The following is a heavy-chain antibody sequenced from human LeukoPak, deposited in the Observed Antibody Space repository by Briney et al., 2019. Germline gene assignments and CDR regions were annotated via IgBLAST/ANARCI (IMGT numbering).Heavy chain of an antibody. CDR1: GFTFSGSA. Sequence: GGSLRLSCAASGFTFSGSAIRWVRQSSGKGLEWVGQIDKKDKGYATATAYAASVKGRFTISRDDSINTAYLQMKSLKTEDTALYYCTRDSGTYNWFDPWGQGTLVTVSS. D-gene: IGHD1-26*01. CDR2: IDKKDKGYATAT. J-gene: IGHJ5*02. CDR3: TRDSGTYNWFDP. V-gene: IGHV3-73*01.